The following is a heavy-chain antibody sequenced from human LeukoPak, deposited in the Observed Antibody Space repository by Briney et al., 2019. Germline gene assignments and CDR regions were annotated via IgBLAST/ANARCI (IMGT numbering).Heavy chain of an antibody. CDR1: GGPISSSSYY. Sequence: SETLSLTCTVSGGPISSSSYYWGWIRQPPGKGLEWIETINYSGDTYYNPSLKSRVTISVDSSKNQFSLKLSSVTAADTAVYYCVRLQAVTGNFDYWGQGALVTVSS. V-gene: IGHV4-39*07. J-gene: IGHJ4*02. CDR2: INYSGDT. D-gene: IGHD1-20*01. CDR3: VRLQAVTGNFDY.